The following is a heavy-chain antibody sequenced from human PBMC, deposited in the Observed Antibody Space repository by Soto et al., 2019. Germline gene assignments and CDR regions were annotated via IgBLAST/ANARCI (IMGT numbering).Heavy chain of an antibody. D-gene: IGHD6-6*01. CDR2: IIPIFGTA. J-gene: IGHJ6*02. Sequence: QVQLVQSGAEVKKPGSSVKVSCKTSGVTFRAYALSWVRQAPGQGLEWMGGIIPIFGTAKYAQKFQGRITITAAGSTTTAYMELSSLRAEDTAVYFCARPSRCSSNYAMDVWGQGTTVTVSS. V-gene: IGHV1-69*12. CDR3: ARPSRCSSNYAMDV. CDR1: GVTFRAYA.